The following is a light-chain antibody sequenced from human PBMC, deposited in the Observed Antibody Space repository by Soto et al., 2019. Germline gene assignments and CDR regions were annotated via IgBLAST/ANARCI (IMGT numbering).Light chain of an antibody. CDR2: EVS. V-gene: IGLV2-14*01. J-gene: IGLJ3*02. Sequence: QSALTQPASVSGSPGQSITISCTGTSSDVCGYNYVSWYQQHPGKAPKLMIYEVSNRPSGVSNRFSGSKSGNTASLTISGLQADDEADYYCSSYTSSSTRVFGGGTKLTVL. CDR1: SSDVCGYNY. CDR3: SSYTSSSTRV.